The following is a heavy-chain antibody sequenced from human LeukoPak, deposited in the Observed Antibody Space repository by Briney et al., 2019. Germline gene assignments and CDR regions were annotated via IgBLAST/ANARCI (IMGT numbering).Heavy chain of an antibody. D-gene: IGHD6-25*01. J-gene: IGHJ4*02. CDR3: AREGIAAAGPDY. V-gene: IGHV4-4*07. CDR1: GGSISSYY. Sequence: GTPSLTCTVSGGSISSYYWSWIRQPAGKGLEWIGRIYTSGSTNYNPSLKSRVTISVDKSKNQFSLKLSSVTAADTAVYYCAREGIAAAGPDYWGQGTLVTLS. CDR2: IYTSGST.